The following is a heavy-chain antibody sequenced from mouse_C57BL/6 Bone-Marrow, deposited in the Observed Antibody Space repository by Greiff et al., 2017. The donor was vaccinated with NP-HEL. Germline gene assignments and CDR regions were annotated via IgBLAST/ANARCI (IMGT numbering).Heavy chain of an antibody. CDR2: ISDGGSYT. J-gene: IGHJ3*01. CDR1: GFTFSSYA. V-gene: IGHV5-4*03. CDR3: ARGSYYCFFRPFAY. D-gene: IGHD1-1*01. Sequence: DVMLVESGGGLVKPGGSLKLSCAASGFTFSSYAMSWVRQTPEKRLEWVATISDGGSYTYYPDNVKGRFTISRDNAKNNLYLQMSHLKSEDTAMFYCARGSYYCFFRPFAYWGQGTLVTVSA.